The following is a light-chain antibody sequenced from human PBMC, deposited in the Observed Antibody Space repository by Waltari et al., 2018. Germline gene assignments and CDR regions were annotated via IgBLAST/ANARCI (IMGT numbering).Light chain of an antibody. CDR1: SIRSYS. CDR3: NSRDSSGNHLV. V-gene: IGLV3-19*01. Sequence: SSELTQDPAASVALGQTVRITCPGASIRSYSANWYQQKPGQAPVLVSYGKNNRPSGIPDRFSGSSSGNTASLTITGDQAEDEADYYCNSRDSSGNHLVFGGGTKLTVL. CDR2: GKN. J-gene: IGLJ2*01.